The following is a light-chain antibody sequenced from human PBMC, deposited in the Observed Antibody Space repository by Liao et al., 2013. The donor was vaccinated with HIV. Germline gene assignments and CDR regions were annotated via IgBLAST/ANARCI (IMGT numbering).Light chain of an antibody. Sequence: SYVLTQPPSVSVSPGQTARITCSGDALPKQYAYWYQQKPGQAPVLLIYKDSERPSGIPERFSGSSSGTTVTLTISGVQAEDEADYYCQTADSSGTYVVFGGGTKLTVL. CDR1: ALPKQY. CDR2: KDS. J-gene: IGLJ2*01. V-gene: IGLV3-25*03. CDR3: QTADSSGTYVV.